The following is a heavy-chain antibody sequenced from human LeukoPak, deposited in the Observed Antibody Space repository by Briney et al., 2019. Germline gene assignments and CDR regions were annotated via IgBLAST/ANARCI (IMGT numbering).Heavy chain of an antibody. Sequence: GSLRLSCAASGSTFSDHYMDWVRQAPGKGLQWVGRSRNKGNSYTTEYAASVKGRFTISRDDSKKSMYLQMNSLKTEDTAVYYCARDSGHWGQGTLVTVS. V-gene: IGHV3-72*01. CDR1: GSTFSDHY. J-gene: IGHJ1*01. D-gene: IGHD3-10*01. CDR2: SRNKGNSYTT. CDR3: ARDSGH.